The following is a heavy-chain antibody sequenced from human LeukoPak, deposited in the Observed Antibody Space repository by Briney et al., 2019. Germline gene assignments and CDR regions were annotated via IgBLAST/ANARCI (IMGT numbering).Heavy chain of an antibody. CDR1: GFTFSDYY. D-gene: IGHD3-22*01. J-gene: IGHJ4*02. Sequence: PGGSLRLSCAASGFTFSDYYMSWIRQAPGKGLEWVSYISYSSSAIYYADSVKGRFTISRDNAKSSLSLQMNSLRDEDTAVYYCARDSYGSSGYYYVSDYWGQGTLVTVSS. V-gene: IGHV3-11*04. CDR3: ARDSYGSSGYYYVSDY. CDR2: ISYSSSAI.